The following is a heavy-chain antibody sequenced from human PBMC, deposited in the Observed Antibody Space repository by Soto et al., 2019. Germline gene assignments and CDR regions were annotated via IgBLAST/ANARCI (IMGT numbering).Heavy chain of an antibody. J-gene: IGHJ3*02. D-gene: IGHD3-10*01. V-gene: IGHV4-59*08. Sequence: PSETLSLTCTVSGGSISSYYWSWIRQPPGKGLEWIGYIYYSGSTNYNPSLKSRVTISVDTSKNQFSLKLSSVTAADTAVYYCARRYGVAVDSWGQGTMVTVSS. CDR1: GGSISSYY. CDR3: ARRYGVAVDS. CDR2: IYYSGST.